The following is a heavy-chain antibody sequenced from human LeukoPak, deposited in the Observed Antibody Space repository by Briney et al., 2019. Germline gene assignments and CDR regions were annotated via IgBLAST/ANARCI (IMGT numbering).Heavy chain of an antibody. J-gene: IGHJ3*02. CDR1: GYSISSGYY. Sequence: SETLSLTCTVSGYSISSGYYWGWIRQPPGKGLEWIGSIYHSGSTYYNPSLKSRVTISVDTSKNQFSLKLSSVTAADTAVYYCARDVVVSGAFDIWGRGTMVTVSS. CDR2: IYHSGST. V-gene: IGHV4-38-2*02. D-gene: IGHD2-15*01. CDR3: ARDVVVSGAFDI.